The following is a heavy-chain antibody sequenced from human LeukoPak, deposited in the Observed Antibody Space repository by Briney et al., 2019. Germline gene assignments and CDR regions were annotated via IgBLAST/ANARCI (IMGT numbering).Heavy chain of an antibody. J-gene: IGHJ4*02. V-gene: IGHV1-69*04. Sequence: ASVKVPCKASGGTFSSYAISWVRQAPGQGLEWMGRIIPILGIANYAQKFQGRVTITADKSTSTAYMELSSLRSEDTAVYYCARSRTVTTAIDYWGQGTLVTVSS. D-gene: IGHD4-11*01. CDR2: IIPILGIA. CDR1: GGTFSSYA. CDR3: ARSRTVTTAIDY.